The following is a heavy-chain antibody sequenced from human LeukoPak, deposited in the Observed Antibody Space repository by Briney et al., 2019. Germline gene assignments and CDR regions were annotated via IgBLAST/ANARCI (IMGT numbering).Heavy chain of an antibody. J-gene: IGHJ4*02. Sequence: SETLSLTCAVYGGSFSGYYWSWIRQPPGKGLEWIGEINHSGSTNYNPSLKSRVTISVDTSKNQFSLKLSSVTAADTAVYYCARVQGNGSGSYYKEGPLRKRRGYFDYWGQGTLVTVSS. V-gene: IGHV4-34*01. CDR3: ARVQGNGSGSYYKEGPLRKRRGYFDY. CDR2: INHSGST. CDR1: GGSFSGYY. D-gene: IGHD3-10*01.